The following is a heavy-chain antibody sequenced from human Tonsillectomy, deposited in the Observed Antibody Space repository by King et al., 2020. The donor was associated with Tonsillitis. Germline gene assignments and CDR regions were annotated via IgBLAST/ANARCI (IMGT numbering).Heavy chain of an antibody. D-gene: IGHD2-15*01. CDR2: NDYSGST. J-gene: IGHJ6*02. Sequence: QLQESGPGLVKPSETLSLICTVSGGSISSSSYYWGWIRQPPGKGLEWIGSNDYSGSTYYNPSLQSRVTISIDTSKKQFSLKVNSMTAADTAVCYCARGKGYRRGRSTPHDPNHYYYYGMDVWGQGTTVTVSS. CDR1: GGSISSSSYY. V-gene: IGHV4-39*01. CDR3: ARGKGYRRGRSTPHDPNHYYYYGMDV.